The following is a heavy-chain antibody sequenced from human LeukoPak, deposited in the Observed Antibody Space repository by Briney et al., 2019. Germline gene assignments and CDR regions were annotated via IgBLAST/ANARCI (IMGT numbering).Heavy chain of an antibody. D-gene: IGHD6-13*01. Sequence: AQTLSITRNDSGASSSNCFWSSMRPPSWKRLEWIGYIYYSGSTNYTPSLKSLVTISVDTSQNQFSLKLSSVTAAATAVYYCAGSSWSTYYYYYGMGVWGKGTTVTVSS. CDR2: IYYSGST. V-gene: IGHV4-59*01. J-gene: IGHJ6*04. CDR1: GASSSNCF. CDR3: AGSSWSTYYYYYGMGV.